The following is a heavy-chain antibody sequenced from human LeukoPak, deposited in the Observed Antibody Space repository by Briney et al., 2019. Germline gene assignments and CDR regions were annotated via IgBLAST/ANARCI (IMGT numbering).Heavy chain of an antibody. CDR3: ARVSQPGYCSSTSCYTHFDY. D-gene: IGHD2-2*02. J-gene: IGHJ4*02. CDR2: INAGNGNT. V-gene: IGHV1/OR15-3*02. Sequence: ASVKVSCKASGYTFTGYYMHWVRQAPGQGLEWMGWINAGNGNTKYSQKFQGRVTMTRDTSTSTVYMELSSLRSEDTAVYYCARVSQPGYCSSTSCYTHFDYWGQGTLVTVSS. CDR1: GYTFTGYY.